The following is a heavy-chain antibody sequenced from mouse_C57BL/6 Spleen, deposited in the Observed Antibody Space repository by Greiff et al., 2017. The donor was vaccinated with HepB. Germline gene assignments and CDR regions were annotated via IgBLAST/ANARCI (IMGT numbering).Heavy chain of an antibody. J-gene: IGHJ4*01. V-gene: IGHV3-6*01. Sequence: EVQLQQSGPGLVKPSQSLSLTCSVTGYSITSGYYWNWIRQFPGNKLEWMGYISYDGSNNYNPSLKNRISITRDTSKNQFFLKLNSVTTEDTATYYCAREDVITTVVAGGYAMDYWGQGTSVTVSS. CDR3: AREDVITTVVAGGYAMDY. CDR2: ISYDGSN. CDR1: GYSITSGYY. D-gene: IGHD1-1*01.